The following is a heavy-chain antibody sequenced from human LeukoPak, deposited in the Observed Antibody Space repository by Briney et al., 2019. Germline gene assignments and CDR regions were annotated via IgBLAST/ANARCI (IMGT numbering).Heavy chain of an antibody. V-gene: IGHV3-66*02. J-gene: IGHJ4*02. Sequence: GGSLRLSCAASGFTVSGTYMNWVRQAPGMGLEWVSVISSGGATYFTDSVKGRFTTSRGNLKNTVFLQMNSLRAEDTAVYYCVRDSPSGYYFEYWGLGVLVTVSS. D-gene: IGHD3-3*01. CDR3: VRDSPSGYYFEY. CDR2: ISSGGAT. CDR1: GFTVSGTY.